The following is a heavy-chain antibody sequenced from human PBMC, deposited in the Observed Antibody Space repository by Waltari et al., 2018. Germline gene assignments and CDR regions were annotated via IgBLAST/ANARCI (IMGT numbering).Heavy chain of an antibody. J-gene: IGHJ3*01. V-gene: IGHV1-24*01. Sequence: QVQLVQSGAEVKKPGASVKVSCKVSGYSLTALSMHWVRQSPGKGLEWMGGFDPKDAETSDAQSFQGRVAMTEDTSTDTAYIDLTSLTSEDTAIYYCTTFNWGHDAFDLWGQGTLVTVSS. CDR3: TTFNWGHDAFDL. CDR1: GYSLTALS. CDR2: FDPKDAET. D-gene: IGHD7-27*01.